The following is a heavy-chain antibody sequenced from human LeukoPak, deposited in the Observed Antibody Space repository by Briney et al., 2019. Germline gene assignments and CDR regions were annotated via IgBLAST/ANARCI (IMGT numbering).Heavy chain of an antibody. V-gene: IGHV4-59*01. CDR2: IYYSGST. CDR1: GGSISSYY. Sequence: PSETLSLTCTVSGGSISSYYWSWIRQPPGKGLEWSGYIYYSGSTNYNPSLKSRVTISVDTSKNQFSLKLSSVTAADTAVYYCARNHYYDSSGLGDWGQGTLVTVSS. D-gene: IGHD3-22*01. CDR3: ARNHYYDSSGLGD. J-gene: IGHJ4*02.